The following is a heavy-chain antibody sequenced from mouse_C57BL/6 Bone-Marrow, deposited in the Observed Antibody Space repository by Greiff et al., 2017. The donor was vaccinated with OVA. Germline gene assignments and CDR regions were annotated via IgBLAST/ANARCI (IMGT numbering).Heavy chain of an antibody. V-gene: IGHV5-12*01. CDR1: GFTFSDYY. D-gene: IGHD2-3*01. Sequence: EVKLVESGGGLVQPGGSLKLSCAASGFTFSDYYMYWVRQTPEKRLEWVAYISNGGGSTYYPDTVKGRFTISRDNAKNTLYLQMSRLKSEDTAMYYCASPYDGYYGAMDYWGQGTSVTVSS. CDR2: ISNGGGST. CDR3: ASPYDGYYGAMDY. J-gene: IGHJ4*01.